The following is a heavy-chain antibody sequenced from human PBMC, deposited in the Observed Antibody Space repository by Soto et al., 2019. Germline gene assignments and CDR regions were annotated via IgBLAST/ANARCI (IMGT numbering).Heavy chain of an antibody. CDR2: IYYSGCT. CDR1: GGSISSYY. J-gene: IGHJ4*02. Sequence: SETLSLTCTVSGGSISSYYWSWIRQPPGKGLEWIGYIYYSGCTNYNPSLKSRVTISVDTSKNQFSLKLSSVTAADTAVYYCARAVSGAGIHFDYWGQGTLVTVSS. D-gene: IGHD1-1*01. V-gene: IGHV4-59*01. CDR3: ARAVSGAGIHFDY.